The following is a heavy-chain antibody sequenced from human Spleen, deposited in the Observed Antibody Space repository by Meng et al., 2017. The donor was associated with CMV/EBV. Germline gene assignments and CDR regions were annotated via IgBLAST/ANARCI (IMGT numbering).Heavy chain of an antibody. Sequence: TISWVRQAPGQGLEWMGRIIPWLGTANYAQKFQGRVTITADKSTTTAYMELSSLRSEDTAVYYCARPQTLYYCDIDAYCPDAFDIWGQGTMVTVSS. CDR2: IIPWLGTA. CDR3: ARPQTLYYCDIDAYCPDAFDI. CDR1: T. V-gene: IGHV1-69*08. J-gene: IGHJ3*02. D-gene: IGHD3-22*01.